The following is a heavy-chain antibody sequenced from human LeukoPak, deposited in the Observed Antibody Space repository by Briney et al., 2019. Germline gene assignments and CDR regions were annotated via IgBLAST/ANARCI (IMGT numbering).Heavy chain of an antibody. CDR1: GFTFTSSA. Sequence: SVKVSCKASGFTFTSSAVQWVRRARGQRLEWIGWIVVGSGNTNYAQKFQERVTITRDMSTSTAYMELSSLRSEDTAVYYCAADHRSGSSWLFRYYYMDVWGKGTTVTVSS. D-gene: IGHD6-13*01. V-gene: IGHV1-58*01. CDR3: AADHRSGSSWLFRYYYMDV. CDR2: IVVGSGNT. J-gene: IGHJ6*03.